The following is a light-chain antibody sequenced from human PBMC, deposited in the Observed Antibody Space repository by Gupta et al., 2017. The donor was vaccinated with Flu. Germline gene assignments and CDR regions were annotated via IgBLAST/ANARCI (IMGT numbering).Light chain of an antibody. J-gene: IGLJ1*01. CDR2: DVN. CDR3: GSYAGTSSLGV. Sequence: QSALTQPPSASGSPGQSVTISCTGTSSDIGAYNYVSWYQQHPGKAPKLVIYDVNKRPSGVPDRFSGSKSGNTASLTVSGLQAEDEADYYCGSYAGTSSLGVFGTGTKVTVL. CDR1: SSDIGAYNY. V-gene: IGLV2-8*01.